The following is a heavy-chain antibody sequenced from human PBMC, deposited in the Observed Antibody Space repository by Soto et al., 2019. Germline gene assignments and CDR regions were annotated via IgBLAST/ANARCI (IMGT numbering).Heavy chain of an antibody. V-gene: IGHV3-48*03. CDR1: GFTFSSYE. Sequence: VQLVESGGGLVQPGGSLRLSCAASGFTFSSYEMNWVRQAPGKGLEWVSYISSSGSTIYYADSVKGRFTISRDNAKNSLYLQMNSLRAEDTAVYYCAREAYCGGDCYSDAFDIWGQGTMVTVSS. CDR2: ISSSGSTI. CDR3: AREAYCGGDCYSDAFDI. J-gene: IGHJ3*02. D-gene: IGHD2-21*02.